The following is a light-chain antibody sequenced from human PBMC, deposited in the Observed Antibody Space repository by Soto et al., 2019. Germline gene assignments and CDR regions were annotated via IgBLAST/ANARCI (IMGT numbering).Light chain of an antibody. J-gene: IGKJ1*01. Sequence: EIVLTQSPGTLSLSPGERATLSCRASQSVNNNYLAWYQHKPGQSPRLLIYAASNRARGIPDRFGGTGSGTDFPLTLSRLEPEDFXXXXXXQYXSAPWTFGQWTKVEI. CDR1: QSVNNNY. CDR3: XQYXSAPWT. V-gene: IGKV3-20*01. CDR2: AAS.